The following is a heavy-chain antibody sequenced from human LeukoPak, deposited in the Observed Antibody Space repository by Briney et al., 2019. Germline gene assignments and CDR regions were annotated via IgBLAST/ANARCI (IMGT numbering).Heavy chain of an antibody. D-gene: IGHD6-6*01. CDR2: VNDSGGT. CDR1: IDSFTNYY. Sequence: SETLSLTCAVYIDSFTNYYWNWIRQTPGKGLEWIGEVNDSGGTNINPSLRSRVILSVDTSKNQVSLKLSSVTAADTAVYYCARGLHSRSSGTRFDVFEIWGQGTMVTVSS. CDR3: ARGLHSRSSGTRFDVFEI. J-gene: IGHJ3*02. V-gene: IGHV4-34*01.